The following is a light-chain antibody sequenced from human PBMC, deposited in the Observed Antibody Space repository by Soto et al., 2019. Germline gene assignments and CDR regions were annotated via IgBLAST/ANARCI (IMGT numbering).Light chain of an antibody. J-gene: IGKJ1*01. V-gene: IGKV3-15*01. CDR3: LQYHNLWA. Sequence: IVMTQSPATLSVSPGERATLSCMASQNIYSNIAWYQQRPGQAPRLLIYRASTRATGVPARFSGSGSGTEFTLTISSLQSEDLTVYSCLQYHNLWAFVQGTKVDIK. CDR1: QNIYSN. CDR2: RAS.